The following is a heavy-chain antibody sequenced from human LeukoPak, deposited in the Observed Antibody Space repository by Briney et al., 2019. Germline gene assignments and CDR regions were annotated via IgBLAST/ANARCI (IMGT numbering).Heavy chain of an antibody. J-gene: IGHJ4*02. CDR1: GFTFSSYG. V-gene: IGHV3-30*18. CDR2: ISYDGSNK. D-gene: IGHD1-26*01. CDR3: AKDTGIVGATSGVDH. Sequence: PGGSLRLSCAASGFTFSSYGMHWVRQAPGKGLEWVAVISYDGSNKYYADSVKGRFTISRDNSKNTLYLQMNSLRAEDTAVYYCAKDTGIVGATSGVDHWGQGTLVTVSS.